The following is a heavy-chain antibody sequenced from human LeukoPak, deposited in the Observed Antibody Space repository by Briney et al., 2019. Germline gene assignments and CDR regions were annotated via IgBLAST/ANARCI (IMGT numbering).Heavy chain of an antibody. CDR1: GYTFTGYY. CDR3: ARGGLPIYYYYIDV. CDR2: INPNSGGT. J-gene: IGHJ6*03. Sequence: ASVKVSCKASGYTFTGYYMHWVRQAPGQGLEWMGWINPNSGGTNYAQKFQGRATMTRDTSINTAYMELSRLRSDDTAVYYCARGGLPIYYYYIDVWGKGTTVTVSS. D-gene: IGHD3-16*01. V-gene: IGHV1-2*02.